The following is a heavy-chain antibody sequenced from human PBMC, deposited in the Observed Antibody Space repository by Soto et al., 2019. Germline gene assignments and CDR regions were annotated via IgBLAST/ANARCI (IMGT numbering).Heavy chain of an antibody. CDR3: ARDWAMWLARPSNYGMDV. CDR1: GFTFSSYV. Sequence: GGSLRLSCAASGFTFSSYVMHWVRQAPGKGLEWVAVIWYDGSNKYYADSVKGRFTISRDNSKNTLYLQMNSLRAEDTAVYYCARDWAMWLARPSNYGMDVWGQGTTVTVSS. D-gene: IGHD6-19*01. J-gene: IGHJ6*02. CDR2: IWYDGSNK. V-gene: IGHV3-33*01.